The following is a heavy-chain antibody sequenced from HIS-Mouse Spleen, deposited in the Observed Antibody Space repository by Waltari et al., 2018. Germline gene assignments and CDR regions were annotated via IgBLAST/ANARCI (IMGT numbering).Heavy chain of an antibody. CDR1: GFTFSSYG. V-gene: IGHV3-33*06. Sequence: QVQLVESGGGVVQPGRSLRLSCAASGFTFSSYGMHWVRQAPGKGVEWVAVIWNDGSNKYYADSVKGRFTISRDNSKNTLYLQMNSLRAEDTAVYYCAKASGPNAFDIWGQGTMVTVSS. CDR2: IWNDGSNK. CDR3: AKASGPNAFDI. J-gene: IGHJ3*02.